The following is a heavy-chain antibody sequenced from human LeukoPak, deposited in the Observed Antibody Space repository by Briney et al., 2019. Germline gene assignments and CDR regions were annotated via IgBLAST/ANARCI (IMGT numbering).Heavy chain of an antibody. V-gene: IGHV4-59*02. D-gene: IGHD2-2*01. CDR3: ARARYANAWYAFDI. CDR1: GGSVSSYY. Sequence: SETLSLTCTVSGGSVSSYYWSWIRRPPGRGLEWIGYLSHSGGSDSNPSLKSRVTILVDTSKNQFSLKLTSVTAADTAVYYCARARYANAWYAFDIWGQGTMVTVSS. CDR2: LSHSGGS. J-gene: IGHJ3*02.